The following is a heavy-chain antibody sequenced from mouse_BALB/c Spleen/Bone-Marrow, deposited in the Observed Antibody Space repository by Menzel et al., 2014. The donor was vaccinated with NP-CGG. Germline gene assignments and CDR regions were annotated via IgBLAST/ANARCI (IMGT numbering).Heavy chain of an antibody. Sequence: EVKLVESGGGLVKPGGSLELSCSASGFTFSSSIMSWVRQTPEKRLEWVATISTGGTYTYYPDSVKGRFTISRDNAKNTLYLQMSSLKSEDTAMYYCSRGYGNCFDYWGQGTTLTVSS. V-gene: IGHV5-6-4*01. J-gene: IGHJ2*01. D-gene: IGHD2-10*02. CDR3: SRGYGNCFDY. CDR1: GFTFSSSI. CDR2: ISTGGTYT.